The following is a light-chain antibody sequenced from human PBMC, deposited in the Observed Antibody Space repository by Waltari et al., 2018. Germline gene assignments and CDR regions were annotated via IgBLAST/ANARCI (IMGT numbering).Light chain of an antibody. CDR1: QSVTNY. Sequence: DIVLTQSPAILSLSPGDRASLSCMASQSVTNYLAWYQQKPGQAPRLLIYDTSNRATGIPARFSGSGFGTDFTLTISSLEPEDFAVYYCQQRRDWPLTFGGGTKVEIK. J-gene: IGKJ4*01. CDR3: QQRRDWPLT. CDR2: DTS. V-gene: IGKV3-11*01.